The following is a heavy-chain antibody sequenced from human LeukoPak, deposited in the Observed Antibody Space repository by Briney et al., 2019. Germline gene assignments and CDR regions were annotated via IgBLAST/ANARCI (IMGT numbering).Heavy chain of an antibody. D-gene: IGHD1-7*01. J-gene: IGHJ4*02. V-gene: IGHV1-2*02. Sequence: ASVKVSCKASGYTFTGYYMHWVRQAPGQGLEWMGWIKPNSGGTNYAQKFQGRVTMTRDTSISTAYMELSRLRSDDTAVYYCARDNITGPTGCDYWGQGTLVTVSS. CDR2: IKPNSGGT. CDR3: ARDNITGPTGCDY. CDR1: GYTFTGYY.